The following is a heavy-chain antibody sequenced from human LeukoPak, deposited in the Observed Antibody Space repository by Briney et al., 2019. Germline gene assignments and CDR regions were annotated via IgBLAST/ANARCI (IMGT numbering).Heavy chain of an antibody. J-gene: IGHJ5*02. D-gene: IGHD2-2*01. V-gene: IGHV3-30*18. CDR1: GFTFSSYG. Sequence: GGSLRLSCAASGFTFSSYGMHWVRQAPGKGLEWVAVISYDGSNKYYADSVKGRFTISRDNSKNTLYLQMNSLRAEDTAVCYCAKRGGLGYCDSANCYLWFDPWGQGTLVTVSS. CDR2: ISYDGSNK. CDR3: AKRGGLGYCDSANCYLWFDP.